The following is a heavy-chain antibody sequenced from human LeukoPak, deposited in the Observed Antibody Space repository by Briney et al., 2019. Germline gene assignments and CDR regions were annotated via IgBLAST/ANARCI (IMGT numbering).Heavy chain of an antibody. CDR3: ARRLDAFDI. V-gene: IGHV5-51*01. CDR1: GYNFPTYW. CDR2: IYPSDSDT. J-gene: IGHJ3*02. Sequence: GESLKISCKGSGYNFPTYWIGWVRQMPGKGLEWMGIIYPSDSDTRYSPSFQGQVTISVDKSISTAYLQWSSLKASDTAMYYCARRLDAFDIWGQGTMVTVSS.